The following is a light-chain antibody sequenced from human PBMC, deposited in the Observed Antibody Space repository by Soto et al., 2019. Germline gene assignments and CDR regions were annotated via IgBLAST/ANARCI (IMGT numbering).Light chain of an antibody. CDR1: SSDVGFSNY. CDR2: DAS. Sequence: QSVLTQPASVSGSPGQSITISCTGTSSDVGFSNYVFWYQQHPGKAPKLIISDASNRPSGVSNRFSGSKSGNTASLTISGLQAEDEADYYCSSYTSSSTDVFGTGTQLTVL. V-gene: IGLV2-14*01. J-gene: IGLJ1*01. CDR3: SSYTSSSTDV.